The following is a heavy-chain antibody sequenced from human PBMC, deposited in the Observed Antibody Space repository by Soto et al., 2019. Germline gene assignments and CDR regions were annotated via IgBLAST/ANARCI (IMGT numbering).Heavy chain of an antibody. J-gene: IGHJ4*02. Sequence: EVQLVESGGGLVQPGGSLRLSCSASGFIFRNYAMHWVRQAPGKGLEHVSGISSNGGTTYYADSVKGRFTISRDNSKNTLYLKMSSLRAEDTAVYYCVNDGRTPNAVMIPFDYWGQGTLVTVSS. V-gene: IGHV3-64D*08. D-gene: IGHD2-8*01. CDR3: VNDGRTPNAVMIPFDY. CDR2: ISSNGGTT. CDR1: GFIFRNYA.